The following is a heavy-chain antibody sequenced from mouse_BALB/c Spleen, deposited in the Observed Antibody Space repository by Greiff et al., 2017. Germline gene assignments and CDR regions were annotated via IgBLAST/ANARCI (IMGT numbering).Heavy chain of an antibody. V-gene: IGHV1-87*01. J-gene: IGHJ2*01. Sequence: VQLQESGAELARPGASVKLSCKASGYTFTSYWMQWVKQRPGQGLEWIGAIYPGDGDTRYTQKFKGKATLTADKSSSTAYMQLSSLASEDSAVYYCAICGGLPCDYWGQGTTLTVSS. CDR3: AICGGLPCDY. D-gene: IGHD6-1*01. CDR2: IYPGDGDT. CDR1: GYTFTSYW.